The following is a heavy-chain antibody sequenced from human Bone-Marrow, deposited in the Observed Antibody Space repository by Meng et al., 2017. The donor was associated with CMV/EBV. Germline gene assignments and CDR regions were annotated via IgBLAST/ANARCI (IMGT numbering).Heavy chain of an antibody. D-gene: IGHD3-10*01. Sequence: CTSSGGPISSSSYSWGWIRQPPGKGLEWIGSIYYSGSTYYNPSLKSRVTISVDTSKNQFSLKLSSVTAADTAVYYCASYGSGSFDYWGQGTLVTVSS. CDR1: GGPISSSSYS. CDR3: ASYGSGSFDY. J-gene: IGHJ4*02. CDR2: IYYSGST. V-gene: IGHV4-39*01.